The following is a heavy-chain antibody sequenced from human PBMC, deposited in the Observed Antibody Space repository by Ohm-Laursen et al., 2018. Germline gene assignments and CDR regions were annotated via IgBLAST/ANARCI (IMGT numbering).Heavy chain of an antibody. CDR1: GASINSYF. J-gene: IGHJ6*02. Sequence: GTLSLTCIVTGASINSYFWSWVRQSPGKGLEWIGYIYHSGSTKYNPFFNSRVTISVDTSKNQFSLNLRSVTTADTAVYYCASGHNYGYDNYYYGMDVWGQGTTVTVSS. V-gene: IGHV4-59*01. CDR2: IYHSGST. CDR3: ASGHNYGYDNYYYGMDV. D-gene: IGHD5-18*01.